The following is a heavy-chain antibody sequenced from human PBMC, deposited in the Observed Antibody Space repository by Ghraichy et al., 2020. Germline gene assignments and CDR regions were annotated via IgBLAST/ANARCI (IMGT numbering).Heavy chain of an antibody. D-gene: IGHD5-18*01. V-gene: IGHV1-69*10. J-gene: IGHJ4*02. CDR1: GGTFSSYA. CDR2: IIPIFGIA. Sequence: SVKVSCKASGGTFSSYAISWVRQAPGQGLEWMGGIIPIFGIANYAQKFQGRVTITADKSTSTAYMELSSLRSEDTAVYYCARGNPSGEIQLWPPGDYWGQGTLVTVSS. CDR3: ARGNPSGEIQLWPPGDY.